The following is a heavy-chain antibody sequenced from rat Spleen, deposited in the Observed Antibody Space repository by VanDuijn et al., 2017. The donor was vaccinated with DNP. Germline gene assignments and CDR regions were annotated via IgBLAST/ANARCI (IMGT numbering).Heavy chain of an antibody. CDR1: GFTFSKYG. CDR2: ISTSGEYT. Sequence: EVQLVESGGDLVQPGRSLKLSCAASGFTFSKYGMAWVRQAPTKGLEWVASISTSGEYTHYRDSVKGRFTISRDYAKTSLYLQMDSLRSEDTATYYCTTDNSGLNWFAFWGQGTLVTVSS. V-gene: IGHV5S13*01. D-gene: IGHD4-3*01. CDR3: TTDNSGLNWFAF. J-gene: IGHJ3*01.